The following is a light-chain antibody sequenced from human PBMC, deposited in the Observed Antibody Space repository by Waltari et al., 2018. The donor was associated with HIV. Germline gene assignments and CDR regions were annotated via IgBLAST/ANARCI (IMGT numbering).Light chain of an antibody. CDR2: DNE. CDR3: GTWDSSLNLYV. CDR1: NSNVENNY. V-gene: IGLV1-51*01. J-gene: IGLJ1*01. Sequence: QSILTQPPSVSAAPGQKVSFSCSGGNSNVENNYVSWYQQVPGKAPRLLIYDNEKRLSGIPDRSSASKAGMSATLDITGLQIVDEADYYCGTWDSSLNLYVFGPGTTVAGL.